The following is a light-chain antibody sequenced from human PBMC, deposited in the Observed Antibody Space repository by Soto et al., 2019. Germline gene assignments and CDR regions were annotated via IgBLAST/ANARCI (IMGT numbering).Light chain of an antibody. J-gene: IGKJ4*01. CDR3: QHRYNWPPLT. CDR2: NTS. V-gene: IGKV3-11*01. CDR1: QTVGSF. Sequence: EIVLTQSPATLSLSPGERATLSCRASQTVGSFLAWYQHKPGQAPRLLIYNTSKRANGIPARFSGSGSGTDFTLTISRLEPEDFAVYYCQHRYNWPPLTFGGGTKVEMK.